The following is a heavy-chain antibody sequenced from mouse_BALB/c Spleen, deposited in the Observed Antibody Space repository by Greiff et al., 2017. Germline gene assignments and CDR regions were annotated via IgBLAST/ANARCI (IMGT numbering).Heavy chain of an antibody. CDR3: AMYEPCYAMDY. J-gene: IGHJ4*01. D-gene: IGHD2-10*02. CDR1: GYTFTSYV. CDR2: INPYNDGT. Sequence: VQLKQSGPELVKPGASVKMSCKASGYTFTSYVMHWVKQKPGQGLEWIGYINPYNDGTKYNEKFKGKATLTSDKSSSTAYMELSSLTSEDSAVYCCAMYEPCYAMDYWGQGTSVTVSS. V-gene: IGHV1-14*01.